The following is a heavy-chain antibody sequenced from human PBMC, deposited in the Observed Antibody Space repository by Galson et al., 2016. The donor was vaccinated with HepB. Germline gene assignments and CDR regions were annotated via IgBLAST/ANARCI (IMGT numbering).Heavy chain of an antibody. J-gene: IGHJ4*02. V-gene: IGHV1-69*13. CDR1: GGTFSDYA. Sequence: SVKVSCKASGGTFSDYAISWVRQAPGQGLEWMGGIIPIFDSANYAQKFQGRVTITADESTSIAYMELSSLRSEDTAVYYCVRAHTPGIVVVTAPLYYWGRGTLVTVSS. CDR2: IIPIFDSA. CDR3: VRAHTPGIVVVTAPLYY. D-gene: IGHD2-21*02.